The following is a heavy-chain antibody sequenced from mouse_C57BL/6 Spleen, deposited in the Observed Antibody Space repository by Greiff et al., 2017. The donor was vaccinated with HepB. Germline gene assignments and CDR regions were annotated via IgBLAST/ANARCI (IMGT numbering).Heavy chain of an antibody. CDR1: GYTFTDYV. CDR2: IDPETGGT. J-gene: IGHJ4*01. V-gene: IGHV1-15*01. Sequence: QVQLQQSGAELVMPGASVTLSCKASGYTFTDYVMHWVTQIPVHGLEWIGAIDPETGGTAYNQKFKGKAILTADKSSSTAYTDLRSLTSEGSAVYYCTREGEIYAMDYWGQGTSVTVAS. CDR3: TREGEIYAMDY.